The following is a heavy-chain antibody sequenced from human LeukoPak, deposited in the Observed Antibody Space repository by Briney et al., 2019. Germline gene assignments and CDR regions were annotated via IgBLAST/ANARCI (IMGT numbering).Heavy chain of an antibody. V-gene: IGHV1-69*04. CDR2: IIPILGIA. J-gene: IGHJ4*02. D-gene: IGHD6-13*01. Sequence: ASVKVSCKASGGTFSSYAISWVRQAPGQGLEWMGRIIPILGIANYAQKFQGRVTMTRDTSTSTVYMELSSLRSEDTAVYYCARGPTGYSSSWYIFDYWGQGTLVTVSS. CDR3: ARGPTGYSSSWYIFDY. CDR1: GGTFSSYA.